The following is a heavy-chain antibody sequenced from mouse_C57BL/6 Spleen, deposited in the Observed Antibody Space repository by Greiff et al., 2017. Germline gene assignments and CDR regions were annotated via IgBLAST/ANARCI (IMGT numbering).Heavy chain of an antibody. CDR1: GYTFTSYW. V-gene: IGHV1-64*01. CDR3: ANYYGSSYSFDY. CDR2: IHPNSGST. Sequence: QVQLQQPGAELVKPGASVKLSCKASGYTFTSYWMHWVKQRPGQGLEWIGMIHPNSGSTNYNEKFKSKATLTVDKSSSTAYMQLSSLTSEDSAVYYCANYYGSSYSFDYWGQGTTLTVSS. D-gene: IGHD1-1*01. J-gene: IGHJ2*01.